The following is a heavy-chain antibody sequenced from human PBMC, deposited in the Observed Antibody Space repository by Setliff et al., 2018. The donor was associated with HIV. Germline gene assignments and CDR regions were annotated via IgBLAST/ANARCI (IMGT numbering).Heavy chain of an antibody. Sequence: SETLSLTCAFNGGSFSGYYWMWIRQSPGEGLEWIGEINHSGNTNYNPSLKSRVTMSGDTSKNQFSLNLTSVTAADTAVNFCARGLGRGSGTYYNPPGYWGPGTLVTVSS. CDR2: INHSGNT. J-gene: IGHJ4*02. CDR1: GGSFSGYY. D-gene: IGHD3-10*01. CDR3: ARGLGRGSGTYYNPPGY. V-gene: IGHV4-34*01.